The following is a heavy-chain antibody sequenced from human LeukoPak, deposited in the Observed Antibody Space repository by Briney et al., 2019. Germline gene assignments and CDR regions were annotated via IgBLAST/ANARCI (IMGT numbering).Heavy chain of an antibody. CDR2: IIPIFGTA. Sequence: GSSVKVSCKASGGTFSSYAISWVRQAHGQGLEWMGGIIPIFGTANYAQKFQGRVTITADESTSTAYMELSSLRSEDTAVYYCASEFVGTGTTNYWGQGTLVTVSS. CDR3: ASEFVGTGTTNY. CDR1: GGTFSSYA. J-gene: IGHJ4*02. D-gene: IGHD1-7*01. V-gene: IGHV1-69*01.